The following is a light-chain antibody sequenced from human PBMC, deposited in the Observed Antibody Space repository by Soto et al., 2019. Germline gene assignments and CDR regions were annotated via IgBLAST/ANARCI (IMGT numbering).Light chain of an antibody. V-gene: IGLV2-14*02. Sequence: QSALTQPASVSGSPGQSITISCTGTSSDIGIYNLVSWYQQHPGKAPKLMIYEVIKRPSGVSNRFSGSKSGITASLTISGLQAEDEADYYCSSYIGTTLLVFGTGTKLTVL. J-gene: IGLJ1*01. CDR1: SSDIGIYNL. CDR2: EVI. CDR3: SSYIGTTLLV.